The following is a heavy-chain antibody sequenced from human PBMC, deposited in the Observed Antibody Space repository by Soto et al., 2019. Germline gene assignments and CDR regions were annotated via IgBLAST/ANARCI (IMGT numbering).Heavy chain of an antibody. CDR1: GDSVSTNNGA. J-gene: IGHJ3*02. CDR2: TYYRSRWHY. Sequence: QVQLQQSSPGLVNPSQTLSLTCAISGDSVSTNNGAWSWIRQSPSRGLEWLGSTYYRSRWHYEYAESVKHRITINSHTSKNQISLQLNSVTPEDTALYYCVRDGCSSTKCFGGRMNAFDIWGQGTVVTVSS. D-gene: IGHD2-2*01. CDR3: VRDGCSSTKCFGGRMNAFDI. V-gene: IGHV6-1*01.